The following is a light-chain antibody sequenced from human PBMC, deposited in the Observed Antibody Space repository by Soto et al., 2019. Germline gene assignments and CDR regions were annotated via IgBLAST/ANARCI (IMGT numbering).Light chain of an antibody. CDR2: PAS. V-gene: IGKV1-12*01. Sequence: DIQMTQSPSSISASVGDRVTITCRASQPISSWLAWYQQVPGQAPYLLIYPASTLQSGVPSRFSGSGSGTDFTLTINSLQPEDSATYYCQQGYNFPRAFGQGTRVEI. CDR3: QQGYNFPRA. CDR1: QPISSW. J-gene: IGKJ1*01.